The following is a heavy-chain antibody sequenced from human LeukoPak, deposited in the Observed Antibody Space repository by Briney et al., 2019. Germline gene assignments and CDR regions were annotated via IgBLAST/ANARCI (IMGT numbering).Heavy chain of an antibody. CDR3: AKSNGYGLIDI. CDR2: INHSGST. V-gene: IGHV4-34*01. D-gene: IGHD3-10*01. Sequence: SETLSLTCAVYGGSFSGYYWSWIRQPPGKGLEWIGEINHSGSTNYNPSLKSRVTISLDTSRNQFSLRLNSVTAADTAVYYCAKSNGYGLIDIWGQGTMVTVSS. CDR1: GGSFSGYY. J-gene: IGHJ3*02.